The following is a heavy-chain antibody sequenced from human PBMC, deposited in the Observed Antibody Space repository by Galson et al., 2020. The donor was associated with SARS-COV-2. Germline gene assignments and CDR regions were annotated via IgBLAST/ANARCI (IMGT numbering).Heavy chain of an antibody. J-gene: IGHJ4*02. CDR1: GFTFSSHA. CDR2: ISYDGSNK. V-gene: IGHV3-30*16. CDR3: AREGIVVVVAATPLDY. Sequence: GESLKISCAASGFTFSSHAIHRVRPAPGKGLEWVAVISYDGSNKYYADSVKGRFTISRDKSKNTLYLQMNSLRAEDTAVYYCAREGIVVVVAATPLDYWGQGTLVTVSS. D-gene: IGHD2-15*01.